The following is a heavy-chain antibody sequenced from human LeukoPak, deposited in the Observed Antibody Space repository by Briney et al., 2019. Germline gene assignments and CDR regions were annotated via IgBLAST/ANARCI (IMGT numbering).Heavy chain of an antibody. J-gene: IGHJ3*02. CDR2: IYYSGST. CDR1: GGSISRYY. V-gene: IGHV4-59*01. Sequence: SETLSLTCTVSGGSISRYYWSWIRQPPGKGLEWIGYIYYSGSTNYNPSLKSRVTISVDTSKNQFYLKLNSVTAADTAVYYCASGNKYYSDSSGYYYPGAFDIWGQGTMVTVSS. D-gene: IGHD3-22*01. CDR3: ASGNKYYSDSSGYYYPGAFDI.